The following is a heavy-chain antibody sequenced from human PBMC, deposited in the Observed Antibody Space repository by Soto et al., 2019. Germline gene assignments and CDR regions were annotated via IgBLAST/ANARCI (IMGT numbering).Heavy chain of an antibody. CDR1: GGTFSSYA. J-gene: IGHJ3*01. CDR2: IIPIFGTA. D-gene: IGHD6-6*01. CDR3: GCLYSSCHDVFDF. Sequence: GASVKVSCKASGGTFSSYAISWVRQAPGQGLEWMGGIIPIFGTANYAQKFQGRVTITADESTSTAYMELRSLRCEDTAVYYCGCLYSSCHDVFDFWGQGTMVTVSS. V-gene: IGHV1-69*13.